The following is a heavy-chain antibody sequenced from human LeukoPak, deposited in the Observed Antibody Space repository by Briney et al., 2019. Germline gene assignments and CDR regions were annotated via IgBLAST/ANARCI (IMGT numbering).Heavy chain of an antibody. J-gene: IGHJ6*02. CDR3: ARTYSNYYYSGIDV. V-gene: IGHV4-34*01. Sequence: SETLSLTCAVYGGSFSGYYWCWIRQPPGKGLEWVGEINHSGSTNYNPSLKSRVTISVDTSKNQSSLKLSSVTAADTAVYYCARTYSNYYYSGIDVWGQGTTVTVSS. D-gene: IGHD4-4*01. CDR2: INHSGST. CDR1: GGSFSGYY.